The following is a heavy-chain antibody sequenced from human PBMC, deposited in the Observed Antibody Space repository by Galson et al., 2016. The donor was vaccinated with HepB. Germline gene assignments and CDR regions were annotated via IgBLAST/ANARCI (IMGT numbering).Heavy chain of an antibody. CDR2: ISGNSNYI. J-gene: IGHJ6*02. D-gene: IGHD5/OR15-5a*01. Sequence: SLRLSCAASGFTFSTYSLNWVRQAPGKGLEWVSSISGNSNYIYHADSVKGRFTISRDNAKNSLYLQMDSLRAEDTALYYCAREKSLSGHYYYYGMDVWGQGTTVTVSS. V-gene: IGHV3-21*01. CDR1: GFTFSTYS. CDR3: AREKSLSGHYYYYGMDV.